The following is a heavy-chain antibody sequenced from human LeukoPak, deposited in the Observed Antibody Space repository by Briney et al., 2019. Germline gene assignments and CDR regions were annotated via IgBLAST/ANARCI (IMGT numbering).Heavy chain of an antibody. J-gene: IGHJ5*02. Sequence: ASVKVSCKASGYTFTSYGISWVRQAPGQGLEWMGWISAYNGNTNYAQKLQGRVTMTTDTSTSTAYMELRSLRPDDTAVYYCARITYYYDSSGPWGWFDPWGQGTLVTVSS. D-gene: IGHD3-22*01. CDR2: ISAYNGNT. V-gene: IGHV1-18*01. CDR3: ARITYYYDSSGPWGWFDP. CDR1: GYTFTSYG.